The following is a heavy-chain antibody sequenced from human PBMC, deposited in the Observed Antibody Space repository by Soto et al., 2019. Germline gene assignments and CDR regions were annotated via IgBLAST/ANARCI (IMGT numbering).Heavy chain of an antibody. J-gene: IGHJ3*02. D-gene: IGHD6-13*01. V-gene: IGHV4-34*01. CDR3: ARAKGYSSSWRDAFDI. CDR1: GGSFSGYY. CDR2: INHSGST. Sequence: SQTLSLTCAVSGGSFSGYYWSWIRQPPGKGLEWIGEINHSGSTNYNPSLKSRVTISVDTSKNQFSLKLSSVTAADTAVYYCARAKGYSSSWRDAFDIWGQGTMVTVSS.